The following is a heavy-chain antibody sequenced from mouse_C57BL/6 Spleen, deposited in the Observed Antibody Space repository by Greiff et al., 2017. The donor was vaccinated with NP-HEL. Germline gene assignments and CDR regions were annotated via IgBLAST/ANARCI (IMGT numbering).Heavy chain of an antibody. CDR2: INYDGSST. D-gene: IGHD1-2*01. CDR3: AREGYYGMDY. V-gene: IGHV5-16*01. CDR1: GFTFSDYY. J-gene: IGHJ2*01. Sequence: EVHLVESEGGLVQPGSSMKLSCTASGFTFSDYYMAWVRQVPEKGLEWVANINYDGSSTYYLDSLKSRFIISRDNAKNILYLQMSSMKSEDTATYYCAREGYYGMDYWGQGTTLTVSS.